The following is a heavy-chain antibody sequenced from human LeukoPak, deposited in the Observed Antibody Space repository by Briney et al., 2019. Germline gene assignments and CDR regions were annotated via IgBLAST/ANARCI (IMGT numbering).Heavy chain of an antibody. Sequence: GRSVRLSCAASGFTFSNFGLNWVRQAPGKGLEWVAFISDNGRRTYYLESVKGLFTVPRDDSKNTLYLQMNSLRVEDTAVYYCARDRIGKYSIDYWGQGTLVTVSS. CDR3: ARDRIGKYSIDY. CDR1: GFTFSNFG. D-gene: IGHD2-15*01. CDR2: ISDNGRRT. V-gene: IGHV3-33*08. J-gene: IGHJ4*02.